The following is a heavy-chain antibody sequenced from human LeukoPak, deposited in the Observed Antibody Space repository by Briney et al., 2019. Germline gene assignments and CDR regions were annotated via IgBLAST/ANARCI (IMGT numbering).Heavy chain of an antibody. V-gene: IGHV3-33*01. J-gene: IGHJ6*02. CDR2: VWYDGINK. CDR1: GFTFSIYG. CDR3: ARKVDAGYYYAMDV. Sequence: GGSLRLSCAASGFTFSIYGMHWVRQAPGKGLEWVAVVWYDGINKYYADSVKGRFTISRDDSKNTLYLQMNSLRAEDTAVYYCARKVDAGYYYAMDVWGQGTTVTVSS. D-gene: IGHD5-12*01.